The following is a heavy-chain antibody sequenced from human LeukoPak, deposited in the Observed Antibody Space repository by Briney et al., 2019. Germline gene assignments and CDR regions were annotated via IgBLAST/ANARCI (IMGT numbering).Heavy chain of an antibody. Sequence: GGSLRLSCAASGFTFSSYAMHWVRQAPGKGLEWVAVISYDGSNKYYADSVKGRFTISRDNSKNTLYLQMNSLRAEDTAVYYCARDPAFDCSSTSCYSDAFDTWGQGTMVTVSS. J-gene: IGHJ3*02. CDR3: ARDPAFDCSSTSCYSDAFDT. CDR1: GFTFSSYA. V-gene: IGHV3-30*04. D-gene: IGHD2-2*01. CDR2: ISYDGSNK.